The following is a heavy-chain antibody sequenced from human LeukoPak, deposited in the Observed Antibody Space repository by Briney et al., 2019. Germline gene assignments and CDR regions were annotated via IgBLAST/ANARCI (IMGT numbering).Heavy chain of an antibody. D-gene: IGHD3-3*01. CDR3: ARIQPSCPGLGFCSFDI. Sequence: PSETLSLTCSVSGSSISPHRWTWIRQAPGEGLEWMGYIYYRGTTNYSPSLKNRLTMSVDTSKNQISLKLTSVTAADTAVYYCARIQPSCPGLGFCSFDIWGQGTLATVSS. J-gene: IGHJ3*02. CDR2: IYYRGTT. V-gene: IGHV4-59*11. CDR1: GSSISPHR.